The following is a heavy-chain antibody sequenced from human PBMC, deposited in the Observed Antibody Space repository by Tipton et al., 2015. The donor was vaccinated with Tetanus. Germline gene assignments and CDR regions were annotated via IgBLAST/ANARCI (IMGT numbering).Heavy chain of an antibody. V-gene: IGHV3-23*01. CDR2: ISGSGRTT. J-gene: IGHJ4*02. CDR3: AKDGCFSVGCLGSDY. CDR1: GFTFSSYA. Sequence: SLRLSCAASGFTFSSYAMSWVRQAPGKGLEWVSAISGSGRTTSYADSVKGRFTISRDNSKNTLYLQMNSLRAEDAAVYYCAKDGCFSVGCLGSDYWGQGNLVTVSS. D-gene: IGHD5/OR15-5a*01.